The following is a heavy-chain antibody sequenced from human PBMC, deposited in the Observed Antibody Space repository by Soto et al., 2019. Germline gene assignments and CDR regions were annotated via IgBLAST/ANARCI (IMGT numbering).Heavy chain of an antibody. CDR1: GFTFSSYA. V-gene: IGHV3-64*02. D-gene: IGHD1-26*01. J-gene: IGHJ4*02. CDR3: ARGSYHLDY. Sequence: EVQLVESGEGFVQPGGSLRLSCAASGFTFSSYAMHWVRQAPGKGLEYVSAISSNGGSTYYADSVKGRFTISRDNSKNTLYLQIGSLRAEDMAVYYCARGSYHLDYWGQGTLVTVSS. CDR2: ISSNGGST.